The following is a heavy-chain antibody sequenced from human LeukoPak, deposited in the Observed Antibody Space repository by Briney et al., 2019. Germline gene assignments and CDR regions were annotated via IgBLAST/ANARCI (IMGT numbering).Heavy chain of an antibody. CDR3: ASRVYGLGSFNY. V-gene: IGHV4-39*01. CDR1: GDSISSTSYY. D-gene: IGHD3-10*01. Sequence: SETLSLTCAVSGDSISSTSYYWDWIRQPPGKGLEWIGSIYNSGTTYYNPSLKSRVTISVDTSKNQFSLKVSSVTAADTAVYYCASRVYGLGSFNYWGQGTLVTVSS. J-gene: IGHJ4*01. CDR2: IYNSGTT.